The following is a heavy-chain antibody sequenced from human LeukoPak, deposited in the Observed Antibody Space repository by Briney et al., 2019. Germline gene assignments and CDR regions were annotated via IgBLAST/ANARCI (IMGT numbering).Heavy chain of an antibody. J-gene: IGHJ3*02. V-gene: IGHV1-2*02. CDR3: AREARSYYTASHDAFDI. D-gene: IGHD3-3*01. CDR2: INPNSGGT. Sequence: ASVEVSCKASGYTFTGYYMHWVRQAPGQGLEWMGWINPNSGGTNYAQKFQGRVTMTRDTSISTAYMELSRLRSDDTAVYYCAREARSYYTASHDAFDIWGQGTMVTVSS. CDR1: GYTFTGYY.